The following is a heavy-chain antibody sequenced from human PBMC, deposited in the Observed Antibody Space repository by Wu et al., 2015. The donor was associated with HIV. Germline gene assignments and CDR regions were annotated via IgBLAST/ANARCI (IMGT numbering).Heavy chain of an antibody. Sequence: QVQLVQSGAEVKKPGASVKVSCQASGYTFPTYGISWVRQAPGQGLEWMGWSSAYNGNTDYAQKFQGRVRMTTDTSTSTAYMELRSLRSDDTAVYYCARDRGSGPLGLFGNWGQGTLVTVSS. CDR3: ARDRGSGPLGLFGN. D-gene: IGHD3-3*01. CDR1: GYTFPTYG. J-gene: IGHJ4*02. CDR2: SSAYNGNT. V-gene: IGHV1-18*01.